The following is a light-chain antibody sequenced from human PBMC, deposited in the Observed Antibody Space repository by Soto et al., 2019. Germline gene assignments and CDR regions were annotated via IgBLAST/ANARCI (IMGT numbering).Light chain of an antibody. Sequence: SYELTQPPSVSVSPGQTASITCSGDKLGDKYVCWFHQKPGQSPVLIIYQDNKRPSGIPERFSGSNSGNTATLTISGTHAVDEADYYCPAWDSSTGVYVFGTGTKVTVL. V-gene: IGLV3-1*01. CDR2: QDN. CDR3: PAWDSSTGVYV. CDR1: KLGDKY. J-gene: IGLJ1*01.